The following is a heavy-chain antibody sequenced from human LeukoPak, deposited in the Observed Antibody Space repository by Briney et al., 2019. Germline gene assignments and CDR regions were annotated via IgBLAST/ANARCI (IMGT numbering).Heavy chain of an antibody. J-gene: IGHJ4*02. CDR1: GFTFSNYP. Sequence: GGSLILSCSASGFTFSNYPMHWVRQAPEKGLEYVSSISTDGGSTYYADSVKGRFTISRDNSKNTLNLQMSSLRGEDTAVYYCVKRGRQGDYAYDYWGQGTLVTVSS. CDR3: VKRGRQGDYAYDY. V-gene: IGHV3-64D*06. D-gene: IGHD4-17*01. CDR2: ISTDGGST.